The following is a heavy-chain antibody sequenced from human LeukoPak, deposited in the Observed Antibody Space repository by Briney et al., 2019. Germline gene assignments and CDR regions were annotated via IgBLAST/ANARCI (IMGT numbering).Heavy chain of an antibody. CDR3: AKAFSSGWYRYFDY. CDR2: ISGSGGST. D-gene: IGHD6-19*01. Sequence: GGSLRLSCAASGFNFSNFGIHWVRQAPGKGLEWVSAISGSGGSTYYADSVKGRFTISRDNSKNTLYLQMNSLRAEDTAVYYCAKAFSSGWYRYFDYWGQGTLVTASS. CDR1: GFNFSNFG. J-gene: IGHJ4*02. V-gene: IGHV3-23*01.